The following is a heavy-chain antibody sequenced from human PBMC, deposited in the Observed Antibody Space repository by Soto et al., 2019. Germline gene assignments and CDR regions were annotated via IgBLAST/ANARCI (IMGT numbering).Heavy chain of an antibody. CDR2: ISGSGGST. Sequence: EVQLLESGGGLVQPGESLRLSCAASGFTFSSYAMSWVRQAPGKGLEWGSTISGSGGSTYYADSVKGRFTVSRANDMNTLMLQMNRLRAEDTALYYCAKVWERTVTTRNYFYVMDVWGQGTTVTVSS. CDR1: GFTFSSYA. V-gene: IGHV3-23*01. J-gene: IGHJ6*02. CDR3: AKVWERTVTTRNYFYVMDV. D-gene: IGHD4-17*01.